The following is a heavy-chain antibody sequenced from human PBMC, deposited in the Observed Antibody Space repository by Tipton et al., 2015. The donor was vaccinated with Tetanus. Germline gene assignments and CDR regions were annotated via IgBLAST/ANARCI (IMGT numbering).Heavy chain of an antibody. D-gene: IGHD1-26*01. CDR2: ISYDGSKD. CDR3: ARDCATCLGRALDI. J-gene: IGHJ3*02. V-gene: IGHV3-30*04. CDR1: GFTFNTYA. Sequence: SLRLSCAVAGFTFNTYAMHWVRQAPGKGLEWVAIISYDGSKDYYADSVKGRFTTSRDNANNSLYLQMNSLRAEDTAIYFCARDCATCLGRALDIWGQGIMVTVSS.